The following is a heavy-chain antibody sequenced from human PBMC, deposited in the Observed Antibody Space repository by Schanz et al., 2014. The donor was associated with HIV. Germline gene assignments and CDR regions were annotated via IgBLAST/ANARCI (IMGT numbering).Heavy chain of an antibody. CDR1: GFTFSNYA. CDR2: ISYDGSNK. D-gene: IGHD1-26*01. CDR3: ARHSGSLAAYFDF. V-gene: IGHV3-30-3*01. Sequence: VQLVESGGGVVQPGRSLRLSCAASGFTFSNYAMHWVRQAPGKGLEWVAVISYDGSNKYYADSVKGRFTISRDNSKNTLYLQINNLRAEDTAMYFCARHSGSLAAYFDFWGQGAPVTVSS. J-gene: IGHJ4*02.